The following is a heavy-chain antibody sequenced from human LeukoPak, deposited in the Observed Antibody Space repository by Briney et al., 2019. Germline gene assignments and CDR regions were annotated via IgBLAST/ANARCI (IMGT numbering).Heavy chain of an antibody. J-gene: IGHJ4*02. CDR1: GVTFSSYS. D-gene: IGHD1-1*01. CDR2: IQDDGVDK. CDR3: ARDQKLEPFHY. V-gene: IGHV3-30*03. Sequence: GGSLRLSCAASGVTFSSYSMNWVRQAPGKGLEWVGVIQDDGVDKFYVDSVQGRFTISRANPKNALYLQMNSLRVEDTAMYYCARDQKLEPFHYWGQGTLVTVSS.